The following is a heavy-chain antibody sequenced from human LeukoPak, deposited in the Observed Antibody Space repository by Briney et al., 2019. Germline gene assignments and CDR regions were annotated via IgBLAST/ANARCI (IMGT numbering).Heavy chain of an antibody. D-gene: IGHD4-17*01. CDR1: GYTFTGYY. J-gene: IGHJ4*02. CDR3: ARDLESYGDPGYFDY. V-gene: IGHV1-2*02. Sequence: VASVKVSCKASGYTFTGYYMHWVRQAPGQGLEWMGWINPNSGGTNYAQKFQGRVTMTRDTSISTAYMELSRLRSEDTAVYYCARDLESYGDPGYFDYWGQGTLVTVSS. CDR2: INPNSGGT.